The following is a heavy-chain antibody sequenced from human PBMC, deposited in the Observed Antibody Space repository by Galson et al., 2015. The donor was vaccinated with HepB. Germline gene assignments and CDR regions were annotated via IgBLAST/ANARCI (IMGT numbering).Heavy chain of an antibody. CDR2: ISFDGSNK. CDR3: ATAADYGDYEGGNYFDY. V-gene: IGHV3-30*03. Sequence: SLRLSCAASGFTFSSYGMNWVRQAPGMGLEWVAVISFDGSNKYYADSVKGRFTTSRDNSKNTQYLQMNSLRADDTAVYYCATAADYGDYEGGNYFDYWGQGTLVTVSS. D-gene: IGHD4-17*01. CDR1: GFTFSSYG. J-gene: IGHJ4*02.